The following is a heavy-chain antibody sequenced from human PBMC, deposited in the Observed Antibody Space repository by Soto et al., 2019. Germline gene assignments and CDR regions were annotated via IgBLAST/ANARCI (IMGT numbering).Heavy chain of an antibody. Sequence: NPSETLALTCTVSGGSISSYYWSWIRQPPGKGLEWIGYIYYSGSTNCNPSLKSRVTISVDTSKNQFSLKLSSVTAADTAVYYCARIPDSSGWLNEYYFDYWGQGTLVTGSS. CDR3: ARIPDSSGWLNEYYFDY. D-gene: IGHD6-19*01. CDR2: IYYSGST. V-gene: IGHV4-59*01. CDR1: GGSISSYY. J-gene: IGHJ4*02.